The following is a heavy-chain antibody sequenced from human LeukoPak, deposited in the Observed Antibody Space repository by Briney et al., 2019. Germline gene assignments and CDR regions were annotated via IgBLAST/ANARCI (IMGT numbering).Heavy chain of an antibody. CDR2: ISGSGGST. CDR3: AKDIYYDDY. Sequence: GGSLRLSCAGSGFTFSSFPMNWVRQAPGKGLEWVSAISGSGGSTYYADSVKGRFTISRDNSKNTLYLQMNSLRAEDTAVYYCAKDIYYDDYWGQGTLVTVSS. CDR1: GFTFSSFP. D-gene: IGHD3-22*01. J-gene: IGHJ4*02. V-gene: IGHV3-23*01.